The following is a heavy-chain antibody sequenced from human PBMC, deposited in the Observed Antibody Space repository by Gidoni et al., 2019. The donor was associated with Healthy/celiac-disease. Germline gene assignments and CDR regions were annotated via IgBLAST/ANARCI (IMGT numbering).Heavy chain of an antibody. CDR1: GGSFSRSNW. J-gene: IGHJ5*02. CDR3: ARDSIAVAGHRLFDP. V-gene: IGHV4-4*02. Sequence: QVQLQESCLGLAKPSGTPSLTCAVSGGSFSRSNWWSWVRQPPGKGLEWIGEIYHSGSTNYNPSLKSRVTISVDKSKNQFSLKLSSVTAADTAVYYCARDSIAVAGHRLFDPWGQGTLVTVSS. CDR2: IYHSGST. D-gene: IGHD6-19*01.